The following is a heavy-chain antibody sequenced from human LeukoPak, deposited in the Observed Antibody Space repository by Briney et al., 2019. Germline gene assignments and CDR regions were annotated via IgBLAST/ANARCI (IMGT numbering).Heavy chain of an antibody. Sequence: PGGSLRLSCAASGFSFSDAWMNWVRQAPGKGPEWVASIKKDGSQKYYVDSVKGRFTISRDNAQNSLYLQMSSLRVEDTAIYSCARVGWELLNLHFDPWGQGTLVTVSS. D-gene: IGHD1-26*01. J-gene: IGHJ5*02. V-gene: IGHV3-7*03. CDR2: IKKDGSQK. CDR1: GFSFSDAW. CDR3: ARVGWELLNLHFDP.